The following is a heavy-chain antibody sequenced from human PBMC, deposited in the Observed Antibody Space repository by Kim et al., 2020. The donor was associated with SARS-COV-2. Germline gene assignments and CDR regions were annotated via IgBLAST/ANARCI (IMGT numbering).Heavy chain of an antibody. Sequence: GGSLRLSCAASGFTFSGSAMHWVRQASGKGLEWVGRIRSKANSYATAYAASVKGRFTISRDDSKTTAYMQLISPKTAATAVYYCTLVPGMTLVFWVAFD. J-gene: IGHJ3*02. V-gene: IGHV3-73*01. CDR1: GFTFSGSA. D-gene: IGHD3-16*01. CDR3: TLVPGMTLVFWVAFD. CDR2: IRSKANSYAT.